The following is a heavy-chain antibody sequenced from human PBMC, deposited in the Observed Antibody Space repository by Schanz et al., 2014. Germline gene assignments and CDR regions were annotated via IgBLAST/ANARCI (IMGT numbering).Heavy chain of an antibody. CDR2: ISYDGSKK. D-gene: IGHD6-25*01. CDR1: GFMFSSYG. J-gene: IGHJ4*02. V-gene: IGHV3-30*18. Sequence: VQLVESGGGVVQPGRSLRLSCAASGFMFSSYGMHWVRQAPGKGLEWVGVISYDGSKKSYADSVKGRFTISRDNSKNTLYLQMNSLRPEDTAVYYCAKVRYSSGWRGDYFDYWGQGTLXTVSS. CDR3: AKVRYSSGWRGDYFDY.